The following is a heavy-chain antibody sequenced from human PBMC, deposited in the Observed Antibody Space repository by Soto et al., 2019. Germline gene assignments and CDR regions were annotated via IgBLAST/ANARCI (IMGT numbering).Heavy chain of an antibody. Sequence: SQSLSLTCAITGDNVSSNSAGWSWVRPSPSRGLEWLGRTYYRSKWYYEYAVSVRGRITINPDTSKNQYSLQLNSVTPEDTAVYFCARGEQYSGRIFDYWGQGTLVTVSS. CDR1: GDNVSSNSAG. CDR2: TYYRSKWYY. CDR3: ARGEQYSGRIFDY. J-gene: IGHJ4*01. D-gene: IGHD1-26*01. V-gene: IGHV6-1*01.